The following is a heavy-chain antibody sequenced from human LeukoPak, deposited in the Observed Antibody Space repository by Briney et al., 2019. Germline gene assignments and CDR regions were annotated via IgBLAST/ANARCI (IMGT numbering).Heavy chain of an antibody. CDR3: ARGEGYSSGWYLYYFDY. CDR1: GGSISSYY. D-gene: IGHD6-19*01. Sequence: SETLSLACTVSGGSISSYYWSWIRQPPGKGLEWIGYIYYSGSPNYNPSLKSRVTISVDTSKNQFSLKLSSVTAADTAVYYCARGEGYSSGWYLYYFDYWGQGTLVTVSS. V-gene: IGHV4-59*01. J-gene: IGHJ4*02. CDR2: IYYSGSP.